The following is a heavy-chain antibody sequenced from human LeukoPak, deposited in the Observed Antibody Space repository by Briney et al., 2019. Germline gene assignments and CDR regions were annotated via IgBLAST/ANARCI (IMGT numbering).Heavy chain of an antibody. CDR2: IYHSGNT. J-gene: IGHJ4*02. CDR3: ARSDIVVVPAAQYYFDY. D-gene: IGHD2-2*01. Sequence: SETLSLTCTVSGYSLSSGYYWGWIRQPPGKGLGWIANIYHSGNTYYNPSLKRRVTTSVDTSRNQLSLKLSAVTAADTAVYYCARSDIVVVPAAQYYFDYWGQGTLVTVSS. V-gene: IGHV4-38-2*02. CDR1: GYSLSSGYY.